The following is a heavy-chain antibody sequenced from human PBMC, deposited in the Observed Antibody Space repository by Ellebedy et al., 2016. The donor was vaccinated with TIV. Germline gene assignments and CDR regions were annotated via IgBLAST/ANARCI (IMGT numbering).Heavy chain of an antibody. Sequence: ASVKVSCKASGYFFSTYGVSWLRQAPGQGLEWMGWISVYDGTTHYAQKSQGRVTMTTDTSTTTAYLELRSLTSDDTAVYYCARGIRGSYFDHWGQGTLVTASS. CDR1: GYFFSTYG. J-gene: IGHJ4*02. CDR3: ARGIRGSYFDH. V-gene: IGHV1-18*01. D-gene: IGHD3-16*01. CDR2: ISVYDGTT.